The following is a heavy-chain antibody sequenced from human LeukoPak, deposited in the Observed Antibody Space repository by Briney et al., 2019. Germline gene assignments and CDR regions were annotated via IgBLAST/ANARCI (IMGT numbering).Heavy chain of an antibody. CDR1: GFTFSSYA. D-gene: IGHD4-23*01. CDR2: ISYDGSNK. Sequence: GGSLRLSCAASGFTFSSYAMHWVRQAPGKGLEWVAVISYDGSNKYYADSVKGRFTISRDNSKNTLYLQMNSLRAEDTAVYYCASLSISPGGYYGMDVWGQGTTVTVSS. CDR3: ASLSISPGGYYGMDV. J-gene: IGHJ6*02. V-gene: IGHV3-30-3*01.